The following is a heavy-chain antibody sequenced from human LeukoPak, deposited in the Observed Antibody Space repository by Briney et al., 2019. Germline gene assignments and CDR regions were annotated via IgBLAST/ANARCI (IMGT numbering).Heavy chain of an antibody. CDR1: GFTFSSYS. Sequence: GGSLRLSCAASGFTFSSYSMNWVRQAPGKGLEWVSSISSSSSYIYYADSVKGRFTISRDNSKNTLYLQMNSLRAEDTAVYYCARGYGRGFDYWGQGTLVTVSS. CDR3: ARGYGRGFDY. CDR2: ISSSSSYI. D-gene: IGHD1-14*01. J-gene: IGHJ4*02. V-gene: IGHV3-21*01.